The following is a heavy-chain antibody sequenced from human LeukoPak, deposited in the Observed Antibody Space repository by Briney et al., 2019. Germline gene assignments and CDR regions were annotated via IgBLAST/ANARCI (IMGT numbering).Heavy chain of an antibody. J-gene: IGHJ4*02. CDR2: INHSGST. D-gene: IGHD1-26*01. Sequence: SQTLSLTCAVYGGSFSGYYWSWIPQPPGKGLGWIGEINHSGSTNYNPSLKSRVTISVDTSKNQFSLKLSSGTAADTAVYYCARWEGGSYYDFDYWGEGTLVTVSS. CDR3: ARWEGGSYYDFDY. CDR1: GGSFSGYY. V-gene: IGHV4-34*01.